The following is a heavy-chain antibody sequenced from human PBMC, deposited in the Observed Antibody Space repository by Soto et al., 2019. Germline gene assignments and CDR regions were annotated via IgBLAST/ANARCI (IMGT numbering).Heavy chain of an antibody. Sequence: ASVKVSCKASGYTFTSYYMHWVRRAPGQGLEWMGIINPSGGSTSYAQKFQGRVTMTRDTSTSTVYMELSSLRSEDTAVYYCARALAAAGTLTYYYYGMDVWGQGTTVTVSS. D-gene: IGHD6-13*01. CDR3: ARALAAAGTLTYYYYGMDV. V-gene: IGHV1-46*01. J-gene: IGHJ6*02. CDR1: GYTFTSYY. CDR2: INPSGGST.